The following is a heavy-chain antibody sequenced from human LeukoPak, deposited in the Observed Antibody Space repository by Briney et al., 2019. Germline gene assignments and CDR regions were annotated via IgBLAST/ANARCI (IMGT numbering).Heavy chain of an antibody. D-gene: IGHD2-2*01. CDR1: GPTLSSYA. CDR2: IPYDGRNK. CDR3: ARSDCSSTSCYRSDAFDI. Sequence: GRSLSLSCEVPGPTLSSYARHWARQAQGKGMGWVAAIPYDGRNKYYADSVKGRFTISRDNSKNTLYLQMNSLRAEDAAVYYCARSDCSSTSCYRSDAFDIRGQRKMVTVSS. V-gene: IGHV3-30*04. J-gene: IGHJ3*02.